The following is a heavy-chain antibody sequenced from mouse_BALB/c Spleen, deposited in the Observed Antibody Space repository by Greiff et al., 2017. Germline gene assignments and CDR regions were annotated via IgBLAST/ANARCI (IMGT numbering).Heavy chain of an antibody. CDR1: GYTFTDYE. CDR2: IDPETGGT. V-gene: IGHV1-15*01. J-gene: IGHJ1*01. Sequence: VQRVESGAELVRPGASVTLSCKASGYTFTDYEMHWVKQTPVHGLEWIGAIDPETGGTAYNQKFKGKATLTADKSSSTAYMELRSLTSEDSAVYYCTRWDTTVVYWYFDFWGAGTTVTVSS. D-gene: IGHD1-1*01. CDR3: TRWDTTVVYWYFDF.